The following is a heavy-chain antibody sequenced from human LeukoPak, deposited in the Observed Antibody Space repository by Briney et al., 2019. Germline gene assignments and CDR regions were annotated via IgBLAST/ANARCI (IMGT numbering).Heavy chain of an antibody. CDR1: GFTFSTYW. Sequence: GGSLRFSCAASGFTFSTYWMHWVRQAPGEGLVWVSRIKSDGSDTSYADSVKGRFTISRDTAKNTLYLQMNSLRAEDTAVYYCARGFWTGVEYWGQGALVTVSS. D-gene: IGHD3/OR15-3a*01. V-gene: IGHV3-74*01. CDR3: ARGFWTGVEY. CDR2: IKSDGSDT. J-gene: IGHJ4*02.